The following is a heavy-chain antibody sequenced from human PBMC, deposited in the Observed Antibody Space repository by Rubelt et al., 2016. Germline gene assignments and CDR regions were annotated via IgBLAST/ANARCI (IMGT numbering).Heavy chain of an antibody. CDR1: GGSISSRNW. CDR2: INHSGST. V-gene: IGHV4-4*02. Sequence: QVQLQESGPGLVKPSGTLSLTCAVSGGSISSRNWWTWVRQPPGKGLEWIGEINHSGSTNYNPSLKSRVTISIDTSKNQFSLKRSAGTAADTAVDYCARGRGLLDGDYVDYWGQGTLVTVSS. J-gene: IGHJ4*02. D-gene: IGHD3/OR15-3a*01. CDR3: ARGRGLLDGDYVDY.